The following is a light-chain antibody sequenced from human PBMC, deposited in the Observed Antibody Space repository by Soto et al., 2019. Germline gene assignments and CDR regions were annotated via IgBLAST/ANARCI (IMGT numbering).Light chain of an antibody. Sequence: DIVMTQSPDSLAVSLGERATINFKSSQSVLYSSNNKNYLAWYQQKPGQPPKLLIYWASTRESGVPDRFSGSGSGTDFTLTISSLQAEDVAVYYCQQYYSTPLTFGGGTKVVIK. V-gene: IGKV4-1*01. J-gene: IGKJ4*01. CDR2: WAS. CDR1: QSVLYSSNNKNY. CDR3: QQYYSTPLT.